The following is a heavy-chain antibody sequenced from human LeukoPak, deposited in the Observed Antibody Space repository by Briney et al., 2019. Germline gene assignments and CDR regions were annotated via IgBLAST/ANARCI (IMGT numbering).Heavy chain of an antibody. CDR2: IKQDGSEK. CDR1: GFTFSNYW. CDR3: ARSRLNYYYYYMDV. Sequence: PGGSLRLSCAASGFTFSNYWMSWVRQAPGKGLEWVANIKQDGSEKYYVDSVKGRFTISRDNAKNSLYLQMNSLRAEDTAVYYCARSRLNYYYYYMDVWGKGTTVTVSS. V-gene: IGHV3-7*01. J-gene: IGHJ6*03.